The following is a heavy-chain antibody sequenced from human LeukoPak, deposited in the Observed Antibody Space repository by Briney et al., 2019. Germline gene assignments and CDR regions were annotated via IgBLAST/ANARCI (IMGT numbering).Heavy chain of an antibody. J-gene: IGHJ6*03. CDR1: GGSISSYY. D-gene: IGHD6-19*01. CDR2: IYFSGST. Sequence: PSETLSLTCTVSGGSISSYYWSWIRQPPGKGLEWIGYIYFSGSTNYNPSLKSRVTISVHTSKNQFSLKLSSVTAADTAVYYCARESVAGFYYYYMDVWGQGTMVTVSS. V-gene: IGHV4-59*01. CDR3: ARESVAGFYYYYMDV.